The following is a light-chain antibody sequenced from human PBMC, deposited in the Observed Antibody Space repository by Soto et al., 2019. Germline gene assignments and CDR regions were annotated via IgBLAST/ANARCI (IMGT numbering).Light chain of an antibody. CDR1: QSVSSNS. CDR3: QQYGSSPWT. V-gene: IGKV3-20*01. Sequence: EIVLTQSPGTLSLSPGERATLSCRASQSVSSNSLVWYQQKPGQAPRLLIYSASSRATGIPDRFSGSGSGTDFTLTISRLEPEDFAVYYCQQYGSSPWTFGQGTKVDIK. CDR2: SAS. J-gene: IGKJ1*01.